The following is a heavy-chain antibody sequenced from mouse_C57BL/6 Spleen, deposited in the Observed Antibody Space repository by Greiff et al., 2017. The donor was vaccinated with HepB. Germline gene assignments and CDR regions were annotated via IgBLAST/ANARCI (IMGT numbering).Heavy chain of an antibody. CDR1: GFNIKDYY. CDR3: AATGTRY. Sequence: EVQLQQSGAELVKPGASVKLSCTASGFNIKDYYMHWVKQRTEQGLEWIGRSDPEDGETKYAPNFQGKATITADTSSNTAYLQLSSLTSEDTAVYYCAATGTRYWGQVTLVTVSA. V-gene: IGHV14-2*01. D-gene: IGHD4-1*01. CDR2: SDPEDGET. J-gene: IGHJ3*01.